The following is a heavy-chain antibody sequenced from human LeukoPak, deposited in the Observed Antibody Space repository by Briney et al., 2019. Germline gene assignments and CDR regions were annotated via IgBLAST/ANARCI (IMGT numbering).Heavy chain of an antibody. CDR2: IYYSGNT. CDR3: ARGYPGFDF. D-gene: IGHD1-1*01. J-gene: IGHJ3*01. CDR1: GGSFSGYY. V-gene: IGHV4-59*08. Sequence: PSETLSLTCAVYGGSFSGYYWSWIRQPPGKGLEWIGYIYYSGNTNYNPSLKSRVTISIDTSRNQFSLRLSSVTAADTAVYYCARGYPGFDFWGQGTMVTVSS.